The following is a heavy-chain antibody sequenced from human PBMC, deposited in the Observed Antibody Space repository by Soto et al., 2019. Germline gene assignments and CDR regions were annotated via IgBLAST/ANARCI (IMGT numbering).Heavy chain of an antibody. Sequence: GGSLRLSCGTARFTFSSYWMHWVRQAPGKGLVWVSRISPDGSWINYADSVKGRFTISRDNAKNTLFLQMNSLRVEDTAVYYCASAPRGYYGMDVWGQGTTVTVSS. J-gene: IGHJ6*02. CDR3: ASAPRGYYGMDV. CDR2: ISPDGSWI. V-gene: IGHV3-74*01. CDR1: RFTFSSYW.